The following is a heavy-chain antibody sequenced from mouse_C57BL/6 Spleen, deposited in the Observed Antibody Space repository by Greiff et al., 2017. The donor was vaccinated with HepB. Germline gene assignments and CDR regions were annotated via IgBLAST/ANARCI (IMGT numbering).Heavy chain of an antibody. CDR1: GYAFTNYL. CDR2: INPGSGGT. D-gene: IGHD2-3*01. V-gene: IGHV1-54*01. J-gene: IGHJ2*01. Sequence: QVQLQQSGAELVRPGTSVKVSCKASGYAFTNYLIEWVKQRPGQGLEWIGVINPGSGGTNYNEKFKGKATLTADISSSTAYMQLSSLTSEDSAVYFCARDGYFDYGGQGTTLTVSS. CDR3: ARDGYFDY.